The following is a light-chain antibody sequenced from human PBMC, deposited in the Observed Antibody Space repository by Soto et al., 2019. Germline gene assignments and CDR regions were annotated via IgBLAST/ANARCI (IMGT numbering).Light chain of an antibody. CDR2: DIT. CDR1: SSDVGLYNF. Sequence: QSALTQPPSASGSPGQSVTISCTGTSSDVGLYNFVSWYQQHPGKVPKLSIYDITKRPSGVPDRFSGSKSCNTASRTVSGLQSEDEADYYCSSYAGYNQVIFGGGTKLTVL. V-gene: IGLV2-8*01. J-gene: IGLJ2*01. CDR3: SSYAGYNQVI.